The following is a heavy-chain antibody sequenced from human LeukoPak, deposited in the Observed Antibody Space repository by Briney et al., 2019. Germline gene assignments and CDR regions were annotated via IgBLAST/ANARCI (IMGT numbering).Heavy chain of an antibody. V-gene: IGHV4-59*01. CDR2: IYYSGST. Sequence: SETLSLTCTVSGGSIRSYYWSWIRQPPGKGLEWIGYIYYSGSTNYNPSLKSRVATSLDTSKNQFSLKLSSVTAADTAVYYCALWDRSLDAFDVWGQGTMVTVSS. CDR1: GGSIRSYY. J-gene: IGHJ3*01. D-gene: IGHD1-26*01. CDR3: ALWDRSLDAFDV.